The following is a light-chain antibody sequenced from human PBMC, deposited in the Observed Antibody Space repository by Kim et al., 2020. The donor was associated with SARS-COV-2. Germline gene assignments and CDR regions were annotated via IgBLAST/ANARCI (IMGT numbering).Light chain of an antibody. CDR2: AAS. J-gene: IGKJ5*01. CDR1: QGITNY. V-gene: IGKV1-27*01. Sequence: DIQMTQSPSSLSASVGDRVTITCRASQGITNYLAWYQQKPGKVPKLLIYAASTLQSGVPSRFSGSGFGTDFTLTISSLQPEDVATYYRQKYNSAPITFGQGTRLEIK. CDR3: QKYNSAPIT.